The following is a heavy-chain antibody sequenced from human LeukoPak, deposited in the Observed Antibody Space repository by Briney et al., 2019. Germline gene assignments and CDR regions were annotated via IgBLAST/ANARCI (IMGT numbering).Heavy chain of an antibody. J-gene: IGHJ6*03. Sequence: SETLSLTCAVSGYSISSGYYWGWIRQPPGKGPEWIGSIYHSGSTYYNPSLKSRVTISVDTSKNQFSLKLSSVTAADTAVYYCARDSRGGGFTIFGVVTNYYYYYMDVWGKGTTVTVSS. V-gene: IGHV4-38-2*02. CDR2: IYHSGST. CDR1: GYSISSGYY. D-gene: IGHD3-3*01. CDR3: ARDSRGGGFTIFGVVTNYYYYYMDV.